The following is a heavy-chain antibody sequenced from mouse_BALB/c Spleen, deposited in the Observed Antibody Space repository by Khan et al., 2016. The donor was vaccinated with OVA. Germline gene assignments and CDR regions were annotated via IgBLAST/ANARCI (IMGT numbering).Heavy chain of an antibody. CDR2: IHYIGST. V-gene: IGHV3-1*02. D-gene: IGHD2-4*01. Sequence: EVKLLESGPDLVKPSQSLSLTCTVTGYSITSGYSWHWIRQFPGNKLEWMGYIHYIGSTNYNPSLKSRISITRDTSKNQFFLQLNSVTTEDTATXYCAAYYDYDYAMDYWGQGTSVTVSS. J-gene: IGHJ4*01. CDR1: GYSITSGYS. CDR3: AAYYDYDYAMDY.